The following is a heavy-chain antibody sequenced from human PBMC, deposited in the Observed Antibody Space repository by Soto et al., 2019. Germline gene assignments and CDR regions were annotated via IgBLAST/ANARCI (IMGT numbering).Heavy chain of an antibody. D-gene: IGHD6-19*01. CDR1: GFTFSSHA. Sequence: EVQLLESGGGLVQPGGSLRLSCAASGFTFSSHAMSWVRQAPGKGLEWVSSTIDSGGRAYHADSVRGRFTISRDNSKNTLYLQMNGLRADDTAIYYSAKDKMEQWLVGGYYDYWGQGALVPVSS. J-gene: IGHJ4*02. CDR2: TIDSGGRA. V-gene: IGHV3-23*01. CDR3: AKDKMEQWLVGGYYDY.